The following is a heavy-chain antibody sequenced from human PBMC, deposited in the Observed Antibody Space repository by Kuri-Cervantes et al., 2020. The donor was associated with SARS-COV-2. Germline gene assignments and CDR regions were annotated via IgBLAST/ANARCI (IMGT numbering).Heavy chain of an antibody. Sequence: GESLKISCAASGFTFSSYGMHWVRQAPGKGLEWVAFIRYDGSNKYYADSVKGRFTISRDNSKNTLYLQMNSLRAEDTAVYYCARDLGYGYVWGSYRYRYYYGMDVWGQGTTVTVSS. D-gene: IGHD3-16*02. J-gene: IGHJ6*02. CDR2: IRYDGSNK. CDR1: GFTFSSYG. V-gene: IGHV3-30*02. CDR3: ARDLGYGYVWGSYRYRYYYGMDV.